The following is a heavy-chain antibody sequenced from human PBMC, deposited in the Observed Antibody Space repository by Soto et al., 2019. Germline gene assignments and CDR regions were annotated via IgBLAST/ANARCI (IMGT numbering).Heavy chain of an antibody. V-gene: IGHV1-69*06. J-gene: IGHJ4*02. CDR3: AGRCDGTNCLGNFDY. Sequence: QVQLVQSGAEVKKPGSSVKVSCRASGGTFNNYVINWVRQAPGQGLEWMAGIIPIFGTANYAQKFQGRVTITADKSTSTAYMDLNSLRSEDTAVYYCAGRCDGTNCLGNFDYWGQGPLVTVSS. CDR2: IIPIFGTA. CDR1: GGTFNNYV. D-gene: IGHD2-2*01.